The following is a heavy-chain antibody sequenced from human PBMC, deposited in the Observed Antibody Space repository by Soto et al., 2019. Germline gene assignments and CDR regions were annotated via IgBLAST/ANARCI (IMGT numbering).Heavy chain of an antibody. Sequence: QVQLQESGPGLVKPSQTLSLSCSISGGSITSANYYWTWIRLFPGKGLEWIGYIYSSGTTHYNPSRKSQATISLDTTNNQFSLEVKSATAADTAVYYCARMGLHLGELSRNWFDPWGQGSLVTVSS. CDR3: ARMGLHLGELSRNWFDP. V-gene: IGHV4-31*01. J-gene: IGHJ5*02. CDR2: IYSSGTT. D-gene: IGHD3-16*02. CDR1: GGSITSANYY.